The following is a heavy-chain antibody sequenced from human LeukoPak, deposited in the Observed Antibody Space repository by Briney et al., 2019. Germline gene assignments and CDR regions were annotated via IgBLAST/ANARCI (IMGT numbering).Heavy chain of an antibody. CDR2: IYYSGST. V-gene: IGHV4-59*01. CDR3: ARSPSSSGYWGYFDY. Sequence: SETLSLTRTVSGGSISNYYWSWIRQPPGKGLEWIGYIYYSGSTNYNPSLKSRVTIPVDTSKNQFSLNLSSVTAADTAVYYCARSPSSSGYWGYFDYWGQGTLVTVSS. D-gene: IGHD6-19*01. CDR1: GGSISNYY. J-gene: IGHJ4*02.